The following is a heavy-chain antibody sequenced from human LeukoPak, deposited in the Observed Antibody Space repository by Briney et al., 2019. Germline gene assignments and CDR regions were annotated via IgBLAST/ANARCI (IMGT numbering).Heavy chain of an antibody. Sequence: SVKVSCKASGYTFTGYYMHWVRQAPGQGLEWMGIINPSGGSTSYAQKFQGRVTMTRDMSTSTVYMELSSLRSEDTAVYYCASGPTVTIPPDYWGQGTLVTVSS. D-gene: IGHD4-17*01. CDR2: INPSGGST. CDR3: ASGPTVTIPPDY. V-gene: IGHV1-46*01. J-gene: IGHJ4*02. CDR1: GYTFTGYY.